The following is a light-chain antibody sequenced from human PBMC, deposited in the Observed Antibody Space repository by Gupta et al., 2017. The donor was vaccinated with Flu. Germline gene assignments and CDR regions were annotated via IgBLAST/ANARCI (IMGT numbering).Light chain of an antibody. CDR1: QSISTY. CDR3: QQRSSLLT. V-gene: IGKV3-11*01. CDR2: GAS. Sequence: EIVLTQSPATLSLSPGERATLSCRDSQSISTYLAWYQQKPGQTPRLLIYGASNRATGSPARFSGSGSGADFTLTSIRRENEDFEVYYGQQRSSLLTFGGGTKVDI. J-gene: IGKJ4*01.